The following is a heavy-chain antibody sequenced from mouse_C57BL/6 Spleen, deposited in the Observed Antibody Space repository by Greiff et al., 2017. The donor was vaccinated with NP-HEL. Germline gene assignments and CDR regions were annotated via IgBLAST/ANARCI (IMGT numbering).Heavy chain of an antibody. CDR3: TRKGVNWDSYVGY. J-gene: IGHJ2*01. CDR2: IYPGNSDT. D-gene: IGHD4-1*01. V-gene: IGHV1-5*01. Sequence: VQLQQSGTVLARPGASVKMSCKTSGYTFTSYWMHWVKQRPGQGLEWIGAIYPGNSDTSYNQKFKGKAKLTAVTSASTAYMELSSLTNEDSAVYYGTRKGVNWDSYVGYWGQGTTLTVSS. CDR1: GYTFTSYW.